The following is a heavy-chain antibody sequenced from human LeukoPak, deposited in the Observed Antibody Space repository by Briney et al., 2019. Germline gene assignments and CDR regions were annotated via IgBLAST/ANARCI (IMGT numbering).Heavy chain of an antibody. CDR1: GLTVSSNY. D-gene: IGHD1-26*01. Sequence: GGSLRLSCAASGLTVSSNYMSWVRQAPGKGLEWVSVLYPGGVTYYADSVTDRFTISRDNSKNTLYLQMNSLRAEDTAVYYCARDPRSGSYSGMDVWGQGTTVTVSS. V-gene: IGHV3-66*01. CDR3: ARDPRSGSYSGMDV. J-gene: IGHJ6*02. CDR2: LYPGGVT.